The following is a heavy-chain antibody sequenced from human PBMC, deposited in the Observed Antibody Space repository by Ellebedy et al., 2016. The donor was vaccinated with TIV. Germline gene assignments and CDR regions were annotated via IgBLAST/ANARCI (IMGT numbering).Heavy chain of an antibody. Sequence: PGGSLRLSCAASGFNFSNYYMHWVRQAPGKGLVWVSRIDSEESNTTYVDSVKGRFTISRDNAKSTLYLQMNSLRADDTAVYYCARSNSRFFYAMDVWGQGTTVTVSS. J-gene: IGHJ6*02. D-gene: IGHD2/OR15-2a*01. V-gene: IGHV3-74*01. CDR1: GFNFSNYY. CDR3: ARSNSRFFYAMDV. CDR2: IDSEESNT.